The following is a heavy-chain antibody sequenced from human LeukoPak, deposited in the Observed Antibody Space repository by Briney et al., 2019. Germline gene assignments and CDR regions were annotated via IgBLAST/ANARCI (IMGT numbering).Heavy chain of an antibody. V-gene: IGHV3-7*01. CDR3: ARDLGSSGWDAFDI. CDR1: GFTFTGYA. CDR2: IKQDGSEK. D-gene: IGHD6-19*01. J-gene: IGHJ3*02. Sequence: GGSLRLSCAASGFTFTGYAMSWVRQAPGKGLEWVANIKQDGSEKYYVDSVKGRFTISRDNAKNSLYLQMNSLRAEDTAVYYCARDLGSSGWDAFDIWGQGTMVTVSS.